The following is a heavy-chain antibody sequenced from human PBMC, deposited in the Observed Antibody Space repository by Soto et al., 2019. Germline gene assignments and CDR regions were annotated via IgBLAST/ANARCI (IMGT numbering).Heavy chain of an antibody. Sequence: QVQLVESGGGVVQPGRSLRLSCAASGFTFSNYGMHWVRQAPGKGLEWVAVILNDGSNRYHADSVKDRFTISRDNSKNMVYLQMNSLRAEDTGVYYCARDDEYSGNGMDVWGQGTTVTVS. CDR3: ARDDEYSGNGMDV. D-gene: IGHD3-10*01. J-gene: IGHJ6*02. CDR2: ILNDGSNR. CDR1: GFTFSNYG. V-gene: IGHV3-33*01.